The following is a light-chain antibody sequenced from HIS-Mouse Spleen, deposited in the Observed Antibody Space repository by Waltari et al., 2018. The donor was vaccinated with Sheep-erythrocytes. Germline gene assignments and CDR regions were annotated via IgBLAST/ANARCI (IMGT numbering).Light chain of an antibody. CDR2: SNN. V-gene: IGLV1-44*01. CDR1: SSNIGSNT. CDR3: AAWDDSLNGPV. J-gene: IGLJ3*02. Sequence: QSVLTQPPSASGTPGQRVTISCSGSSSNIGSNTVNWYQQLPGTAPKLLIYSNNLRPSGVPDRFSGSKSGTLASLAISGLLSEDEAEYYCAAWDDSLNGPVFGGGSKLTVL.